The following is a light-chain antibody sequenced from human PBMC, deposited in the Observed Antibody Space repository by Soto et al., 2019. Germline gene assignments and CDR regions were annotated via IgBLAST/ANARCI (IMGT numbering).Light chain of an antibody. CDR3: QQYGSS. J-gene: IGKJ5*01. Sequence: EIVMTQSPATLSVSPWERATLSCRASQSVSSNLAWYQQKPGQAPRLLIYGASSRATGIPDRFSGSGSGTDFTLTISRLEPEDFAVYYCQQYGSSFGQGTRLEIK. CDR1: QSVSSN. V-gene: IGKV3-20*01. CDR2: GAS.